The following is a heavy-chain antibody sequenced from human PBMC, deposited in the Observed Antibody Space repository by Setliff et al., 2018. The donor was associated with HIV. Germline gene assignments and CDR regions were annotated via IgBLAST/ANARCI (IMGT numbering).Heavy chain of an antibody. Sequence: SVKVSCKTSGGTFSIFSITWVRQAPGQGLEWMGGIIPVFGPPNYAQRFQRRLTITADESTNTAYMELRGLTPDDTAVYYCARGHHFYWYFDLWGPGTLVTVSS. J-gene: IGHJ2*01. CDR2: IIPVFGPP. V-gene: IGHV1-69*13. CDR1: GGTFSIFS. CDR3: ARGHHFYWYFDL.